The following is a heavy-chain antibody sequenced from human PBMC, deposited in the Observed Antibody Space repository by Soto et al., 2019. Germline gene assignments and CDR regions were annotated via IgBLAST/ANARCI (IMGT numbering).Heavy chain of an antibody. Sequence: VKVSCKASGYDLGGYYTYCVRQAPVLWLEWVGLMDPITGGTDYEERLRDRVTMTRDTSINTAYMELRRLRTDDTAIYFCARGRDAASQFYSPHGIDVWGQGTTVTVSS. CDR1: GYDLGGYY. V-gene: IGHV1-2*02. D-gene: IGHD2-15*01. CDR2: MDPITGGT. CDR3: ARGRDAASQFYSPHGIDV. J-gene: IGHJ6*02.